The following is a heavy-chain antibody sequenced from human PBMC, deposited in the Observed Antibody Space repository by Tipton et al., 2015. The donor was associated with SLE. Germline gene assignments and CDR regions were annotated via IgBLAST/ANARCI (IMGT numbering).Heavy chain of an antibody. CDR2: IYSGCST. CDR1: GFTVSNKY. V-gene: IGHV3-53*04. Sequence: SLRLSCAASGFTVSNKYMSWVRQAPGKGLEWVSSIYSGCSTHYADSVKGRFAISRHNSKNTLYLQMNSLRVEDTAVYYCARGPGAFDYWGQGTLVTISS. CDR3: ARGPGAFDY. J-gene: IGHJ4*02. D-gene: IGHD3-10*01.